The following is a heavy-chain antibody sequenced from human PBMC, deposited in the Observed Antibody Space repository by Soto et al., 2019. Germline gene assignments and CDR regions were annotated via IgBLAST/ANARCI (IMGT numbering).Heavy chain of an antibody. CDR3: ATASPGDFWSGYFDAHYYGMDV. CDR1: GYTFTSYA. J-gene: IGHJ6*02. V-gene: IGHV1-3*01. D-gene: IGHD3-3*01. Sequence: GASVKVSCKASGYTFTSYAMHWVRQAPGQRLEWMGWINAGNGNTKYSQKFQGRVTITRDTSASTAYMELSSLRSEDTAVYYCATASPGDFWSGYFDAHYYGMDVWGQGTTVTVSS. CDR2: INAGNGNT.